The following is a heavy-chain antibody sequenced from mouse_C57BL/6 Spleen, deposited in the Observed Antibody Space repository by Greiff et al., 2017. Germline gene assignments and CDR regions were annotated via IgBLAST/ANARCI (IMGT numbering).Heavy chain of an antibody. V-gene: IGHV14-4*01. Sequence: EVKLVESGAELVRPGASVKLSCTASGFNIKDDYMHWVKQRPEQGLEWIGWIDPENGDTEYASKFQGKATITADTSSNTAYLQLSSLTSEDTAVYYCTRGSSYGVYFDYWGQGTTLTVSS. D-gene: IGHD1-1*01. CDR2: IDPENGDT. J-gene: IGHJ2*01. CDR3: TRGSSYGVYFDY. CDR1: GFNIKDDY.